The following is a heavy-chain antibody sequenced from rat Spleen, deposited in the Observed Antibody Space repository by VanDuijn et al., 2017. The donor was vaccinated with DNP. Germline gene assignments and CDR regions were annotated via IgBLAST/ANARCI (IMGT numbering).Heavy chain of an antibody. J-gene: IGHJ2*01. CDR3: TRARGHHFDY. Sequence: EVQLVESGGGLVQPGRSLKLSCAASGFTFSDYDMAWVRQAPTKGLEWVATISTSGGSTYYRDSVKGRFTISRDNAKSTLYLQMNSLRSEDTATYYCTRARGHHFDYWGQGVMVTVSS. CDR2: ISTSGGST. V-gene: IGHV5-27*01. CDR1: GFTFSDYD.